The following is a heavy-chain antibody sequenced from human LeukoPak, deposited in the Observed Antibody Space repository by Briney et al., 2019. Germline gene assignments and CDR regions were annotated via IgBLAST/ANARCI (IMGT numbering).Heavy chain of an antibody. CDR2: IIPILNIA. V-gene: IGHV1-69*04. J-gene: IGHJ3*02. CDR1: GGTFSSYG. Sequence: GASVKVSCKASGGTFSSYGIIWVRQAPGQGLEWMGRIIPILNIADYAQKFQDRVTIITDESTNTAYMELSSLTSDDTAVYHCAVEAGGAFDIWGQGTMVTVSS. D-gene: IGHD2-15*01. CDR3: AVEAGGAFDI.